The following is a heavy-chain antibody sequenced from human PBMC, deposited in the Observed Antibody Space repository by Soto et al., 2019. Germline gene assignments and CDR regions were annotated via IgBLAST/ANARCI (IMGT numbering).Heavy chain of an antibody. CDR2: ISGSGGST. D-gene: IGHD5-12*01. Sequence: PGGSLRLSCAASGFTFSNYAMSWVRQAPGKGLEWVSAISGSGGSTYYADSVKGRFTISRDNSKNTLYLQMNSLRAEDTAVWYCAKGYSGYGAATIDYWGQGTVVTVSS. V-gene: IGHV3-23*01. CDR1: GFTFSNYA. J-gene: IGHJ4*02. CDR3: AKGYSGYGAATIDY.